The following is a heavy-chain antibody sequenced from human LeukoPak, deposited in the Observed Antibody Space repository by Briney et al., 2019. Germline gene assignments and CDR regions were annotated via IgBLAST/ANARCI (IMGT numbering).Heavy chain of an antibody. CDR2: ISWNSGSI. Sequence: PGSSLRLSCAASGFTLDDYAMHWVRQAPGKGLEWVSGISWNSGSIGYADSVKGRFTISRDNAKNSLYLQMNSLRAEDTALYYCAKDISPSSYYDSSGYYPLSDYWGQGTLVTVSS. D-gene: IGHD3-22*01. CDR3: AKDISPSSYYDSSGYYPLSDY. CDR1: GFTLDDYA. V-gene: IGHV3-9*01. J-gene: IGHJ4*02.